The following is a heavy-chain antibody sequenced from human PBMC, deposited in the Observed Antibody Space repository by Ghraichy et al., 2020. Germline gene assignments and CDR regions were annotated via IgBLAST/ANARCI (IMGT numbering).Heavy chain of an antibody. CDR3: AAYSSSSGTFDY. CDR2: IYYSGST. CDR1: GGVISPDY. D-gene: IGHD6-6*01. Sequence: ESLNITCIGCGGVISPDYRCWIGHPLGNGLEWIGYIYYSGSTNYNPSLKSRVTISVDTSKNQFSLKLSSVTAADTAVYYCAAYSSSSGTFDYSGQGTLVTVSS. J-gene: IGHJ4*02. V-gene: IGHV4-59*01.